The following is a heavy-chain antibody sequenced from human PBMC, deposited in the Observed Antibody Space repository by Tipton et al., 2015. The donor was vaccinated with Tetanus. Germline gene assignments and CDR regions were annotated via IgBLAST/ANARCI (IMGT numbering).Heavy chain of an antibody. CDR2: IYSYNGNS. Sequence: TLSLTCAVSGGSISSGTFYWNWIHQPPGKGLEWVGSIYSYNGNSFQNPSLKGRVTISLDTSKNQFSLKLSSVTAADTAVYYCATTMDNWFDPWGQGTLVTVSS. D-gene: IGHD3-10*01. V-gene: IGHV4-39*01. J-gene: IGHJ5*02. CDR1: GGSISSGTFY. CDR3: ATTMDNWFDP.